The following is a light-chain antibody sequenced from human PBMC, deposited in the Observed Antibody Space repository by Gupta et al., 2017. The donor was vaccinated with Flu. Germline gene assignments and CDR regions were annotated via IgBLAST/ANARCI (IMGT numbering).Light chain of an antibody. CDR1: QSVSVSH. CDR3: QQYGSALPYS. Sequence: ELVLTQTPGTLSVFPGERVTLSCRASQSVSVSHLAWYQQKPGQAPRLLLFGESSRPTGIPDRFSGSGSGTDFTLTISRLEPEDFAVYYCQQYGSALPYSFGQGTKLEIK. V-gene: IGKV3-20*01. CDR2: GES. J-gene: IGKJ2*03.